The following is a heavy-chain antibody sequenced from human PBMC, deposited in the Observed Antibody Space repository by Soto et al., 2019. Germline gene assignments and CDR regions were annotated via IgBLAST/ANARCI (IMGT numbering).Heavy chain of an antibody. CDR2: ISPGSRYP. D-gene: IGHD2-15*01. CDR3: VRGGGGGLFDP. Sequence: GGSLRLSCAGSGFTFDDSYMSWIRQAPGKGLEWLSYISPGSRYPAYADSVKGRFTISRDNAKRSLYLQMMSLTAEDTAIYYCVRGGGGGLFDPWGQGTMVTVSS. J-gene: IGHJ5*02. CDR1: GFTFDDSY. V-gene: IGHV3-11*06.